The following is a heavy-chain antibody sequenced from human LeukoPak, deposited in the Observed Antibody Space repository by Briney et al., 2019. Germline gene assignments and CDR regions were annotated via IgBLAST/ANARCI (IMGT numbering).Heavy chain of an antibody. CDR2: IRNKANGYTT. V-gene: IGHV3-72*01. CDR1: GFTFSDHY. D-gene: IGHD1-26*01. J-gene: IGHJ4*02. Sequence: PGRSLRLSCAASGFTFSDHYMDWDRQAPGKGLDWVGRIRNKANGYTTKYAASVKGRFTISRDDSKNSLCLQMDSLKTEDTAVYYCVKSGSYQPLDSWGQGTLVTVSS. CDR3: VKSGSYQPLDS.